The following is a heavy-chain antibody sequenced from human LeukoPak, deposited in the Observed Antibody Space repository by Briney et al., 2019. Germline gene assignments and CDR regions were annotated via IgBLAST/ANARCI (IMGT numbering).Heavy chain of an antibody. CDR3: AKDNPVCDY. J-gene: IGHJ4*02. CDR2: IYSDNT. D-gene: IGHD3-16*01. CDR1: GFTVSSNY. V-gene: IGHV3-66*03. Sequence: PGGSLRLSCAASGFTVSSNYMSWVRQAPGKGLEWVSFIYSDNTHYSDSVKGRFTISRDNSKNTLYLQMHSLTSGDTALYYCAKDNPVCDYWGQGTLVTVSS.